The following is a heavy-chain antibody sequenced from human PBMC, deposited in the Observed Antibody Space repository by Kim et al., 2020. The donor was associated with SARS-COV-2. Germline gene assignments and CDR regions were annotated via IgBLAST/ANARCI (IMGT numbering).Heavy chain of an antibody. CDR2: MNPNSGNT. D-gene: IGHD5-12*01. CDR3: ARSDGYNYGVCY. J-gene: IGHJ4*02. Sequence: ASVKVSCKASGYTFTSYDINWVRQATGQGLEWMGWMNPNSGNTGYAQKFQGRVTMTRNTSISTAYMELSSLRSEDTAVYYCARSDGYNYGVCYWGQGTLVTVSS. V-gene: IGHV1-8*01. CDR1: GYTFTSYD.